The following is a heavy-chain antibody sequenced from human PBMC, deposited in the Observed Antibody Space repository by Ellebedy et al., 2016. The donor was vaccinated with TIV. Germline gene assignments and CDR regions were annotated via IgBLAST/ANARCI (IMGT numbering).Heavy chain of an antibody. V-gene: IGHV1-69*06. CDR3: AKDRYYDSSGRYFEAEY. D-gene: IGHD3-22*01. J-gene: IGHJ4*02. CDR2: IFPMSGTV. Sequence: AASVKVSCKASGGPFSNYAISWVRPAPGQGLEWMGGIFPMSGTVKYVQKFQGRVTKTADTSTRTVYMGLNSLTSEDTAVYYCAKDRYYDSSGRYFEAEYWGQGTLVTVSS. CDR1: GGPFSNYA.